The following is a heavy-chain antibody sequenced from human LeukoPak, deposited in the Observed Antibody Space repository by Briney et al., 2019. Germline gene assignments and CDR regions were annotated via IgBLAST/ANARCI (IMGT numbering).Heavy chain of an antibody. D-gene: IGHD3-16*01. CDR2: ISAYNGNT. V-gene: IGHV1-18*01. Sequence: ASVKVSCKASGYTFTSYGISWVRQAPGQGLEWMGWISAYNGNTDYAQSLQGRVTMTIDTSTSTVYMKLRSLRSDDTAVYYCARDVGRSYDLDYWGQGTLVTVSS. CDR3: ARDVGRSYDLDY. CDR1: GYTFTSYG. J-gene: IGHJ4*02.